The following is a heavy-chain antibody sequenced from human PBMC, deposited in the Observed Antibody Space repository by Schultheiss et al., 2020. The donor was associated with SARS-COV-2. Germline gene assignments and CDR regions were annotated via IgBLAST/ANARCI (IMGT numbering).Heavy chain of an antibody. CDR3: ARDLVYSRSAPDY. CDR1: GFIFSSYE. Sequence: GGSLRLSCAASGFIFSSYEMNWVRQAPGKGLEWVSYISSSDSTIYYTDSLKGRFTISRDNAKNSLYLQMNSLRVEDTAVYYCARDLVYSRSAPDYWGQGTLVTVSS. CDR2: ISSSDSTI. V-gene: IGHV3-48*03. J-gene: IGHJ4*02. D-gene: IGHD2-8*01.